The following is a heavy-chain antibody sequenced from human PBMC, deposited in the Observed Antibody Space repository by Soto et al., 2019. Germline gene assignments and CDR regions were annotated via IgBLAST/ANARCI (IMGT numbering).Heavy chain of an antibody. Sequence: SETLSLTCGVSGGSISSTNWWNWVRQPPGKGLEWIGEIYHSGSTNYNPSLKSRVTISVDKSKNQFSLKLRSVTAADTAVYYCARVAHSSSWYLYWFDPWGQGTLVTVSS. J-gene: IGHJ5*02. V-gene: IGHV4-4*02. D-gene: IGHD6-13*01. CDR1: GGSISSTNW. CDR3: ARVAHSSSWYLYWFDP. CDR2: IYHSGST.